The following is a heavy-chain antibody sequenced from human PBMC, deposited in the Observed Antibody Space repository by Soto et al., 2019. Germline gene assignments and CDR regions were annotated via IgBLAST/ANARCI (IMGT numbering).Heavy chain of an antibody. CDR2: LYHRVNT. Sequence: SETLSLTCTVSGYSISSAYYWGWIRQPPGKGLEWIANLYHRVNTYYNPSLKSRVTISADTSKNQFSLNLRSVTAADTAVYYCARVRRAAAGTSYFDYWGQGTLVTVSS. CDR1: GYSISSAYY. CDR3: ARVRRAAAGTSYFDY. D-gene: IGHD6-13*01. J-gene: IGHJ4*02. V-gene: IGHV4-38-2*02.